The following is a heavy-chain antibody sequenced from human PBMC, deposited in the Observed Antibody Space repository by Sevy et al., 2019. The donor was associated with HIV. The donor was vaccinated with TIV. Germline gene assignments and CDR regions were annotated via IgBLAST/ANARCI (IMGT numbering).Heavy chain of an antibody. CDR3: ARARDGYNSWGFGY. J-gene: IGHJ4*02. CDR2: IIPIFGTA. V-gene: IGHV1-69*13. CDR1: GGTFSSYA. Sequence: ASVKVSCKASGGTFSSYAISWVRQAPGQGLEWMGGIIPIFGTANYAQKFQGRVTITADESTSTAYMELSSLRSEDTAVYYCARARDGYNSWGFGYWGQGTLVTVSS. D-gene: IGHD5-12*01.